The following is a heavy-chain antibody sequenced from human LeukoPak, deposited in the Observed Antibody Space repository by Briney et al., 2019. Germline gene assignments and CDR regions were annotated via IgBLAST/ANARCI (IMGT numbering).Heavy chain of an antibody. CDR1: GYSISSGYY. CDR3: AKTYYSSRAHYYYYYYMDV. Sequence: SETLSLTCTVSGYSISSGYYWGWIRQPPGKGLEWIGSIYHSGSTYYNPSLKSRVTISVDTSKNQFSLKLSSVTAADTAVYYCAKTYYSSRAHYYYYYYMDVWGKGTTVTISS. CDR2: IYHSGST. V-gene: IGHV4-38-2*02. D-gene: IGHD3-10*01. J-gene: IGHJ6*03.